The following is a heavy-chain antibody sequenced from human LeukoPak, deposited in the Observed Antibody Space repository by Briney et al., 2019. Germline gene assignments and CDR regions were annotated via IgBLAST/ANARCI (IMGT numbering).Heavy chain of an antibody. CDR1: GFTFSSYW. V-gene: IGHV3-7*01. CDR2: IRQDVSER. CDR3: ARLSAYCYGSYFYYYMDL. J-gene: IGHJ6*03. Sequence: GGSLRLSCEGSGFTFSSYWMTWVRQLPGKGPEWVARIRQDVSERYFADSVKGRFTISRDNAKKSVYLHMSSLRAEHTALYYCARLSAYCYGSYFYYYMDLWGKGTTVTVSS. D-gene: IGHD3-10*01.